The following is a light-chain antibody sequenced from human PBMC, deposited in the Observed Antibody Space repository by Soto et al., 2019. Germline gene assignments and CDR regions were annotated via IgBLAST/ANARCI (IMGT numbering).Light chain of an antibody. J-gene: IGKJ3*01. CDR1: QSVSSY. V-gene: IGKV3-11*01. CDR2: DAS. Sequence: EIVLTQSPATLSLSPGERATLSCRASQSVSSYLAWYQQKPGQATRLLIYDASNRATGIPARFSGSGSGTDFTLTISSLEPEDFAVYYCQQRSNWPRGFTFGPGTKVDIK. CDR3: QQRSNWPRGFT.